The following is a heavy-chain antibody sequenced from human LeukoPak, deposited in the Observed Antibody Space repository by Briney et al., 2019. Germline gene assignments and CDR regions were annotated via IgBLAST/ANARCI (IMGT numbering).Heavy chain of an antibody. CDR2: IYYSGST. J-gene: IGHJ4*02. CDR1: GGSIGSYY. CDR3: ARASVFGVVTPFDY. V-gene: IGHV4-59*01. Sequence: PSETLSLTCTVSGGSIGSYYWSWLRQPPGKGLEWIGYIYYSGSTNYNPSLKSRVTISVDTSKNQFSLKLSSVTAADTAVYYCARASVFGVVTPFDYWGQGTLVTVSS. D-gene: IGHD3-3*01.